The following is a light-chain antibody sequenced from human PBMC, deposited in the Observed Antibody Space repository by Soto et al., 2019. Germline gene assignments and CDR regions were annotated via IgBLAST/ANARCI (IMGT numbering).Light chain of an antibody. Sequence: QSALTQPASVSGSPGLSIAISCTGTSRDVGGYNAVSWYQQQPGKVPKLMIYDVSNRPSGVSNRFSGYKSGNTASLTSSGLQAEDEGDYYCSSYTTGGSYVFGTGTKLTVL. CDR1: SRDVGGYNA. V-gene: IGLV2-14*01. CDR3: SSYTTGGSYV. CDR2: DVS. J-gene: IGLJ1*01.